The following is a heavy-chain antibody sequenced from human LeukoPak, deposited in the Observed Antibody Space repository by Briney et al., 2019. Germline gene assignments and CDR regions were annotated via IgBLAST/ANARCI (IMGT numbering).Heavy chain of an antibody. Sequence: GGSLRLSCAASGFTFSSYAMRWVRQAPGKGLEWVSAISPSSGTFYADSVKGRFTISRDNFKNTLYLQMNSLRAEDTAVYYCARPQSSSGYYWPFDDWGQGTLVTVSS. D-gene: IGHD3-22*01. J-gene: IGHJ4*02. CDR3: ARPQSSSGYYWPFDD. V-gene: IGHV3-23*01. CDR2: ISPSSGT. CDR1: GFTFSSYA.